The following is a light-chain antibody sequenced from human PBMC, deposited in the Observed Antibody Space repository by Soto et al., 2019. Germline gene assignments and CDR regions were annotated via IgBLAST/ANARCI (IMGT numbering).Light chain of an antibody. Sequence: EIVLTQSPGTLSLSPGERATLSCRASQSIRSNHLAWYQQKPGQAPRLLIYGASSRATGIPDRFSGSGSGTDFTLTISRLEPEDFAVYYCQQYGRSPTTFGQGTKVDIK. CDR3: QQYGRSPTT. V-gene: IGKV3-20*01. J-gene: IGKJ1*01. CDR1: QSIRSNH. CDR2: GAS.